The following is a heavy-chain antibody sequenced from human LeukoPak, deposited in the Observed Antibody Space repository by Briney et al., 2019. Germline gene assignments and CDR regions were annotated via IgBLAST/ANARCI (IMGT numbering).Heavy chain of an antibody. CDR1: GGSISSYY. J-gene: IGHJ5*02. Sequence: PSETLSLTCTVSGGSISSYYWSWIRQPPGKGLEWIGYIYYSGSTNYNPSLKSRVTISVDTSKNQFSLKLSSVTAADTAVYYCARPIAAAGLNWFDPWGQGTLVTVSS. D-gene: IGHD6-13*01. V-gene: IGHV4-59*08. CDR3: ARPIAAAGLNWFDP. CDR2: IYYSGST.